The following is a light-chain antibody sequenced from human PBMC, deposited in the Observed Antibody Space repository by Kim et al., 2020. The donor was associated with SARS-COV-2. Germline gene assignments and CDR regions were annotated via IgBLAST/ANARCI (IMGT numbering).Light chain of an antibody. CDR3: SSYTSSSTLEV. Sequence: QSNPIPCSGTRSGFGGYYYVSWYQQHPDKAPKPVIYDVSNRPSGVSNRFSGSKSGNTASLTISGLQAEDEADYYCSSYTSSSTLEVFGAGTKVTVL. CDR1: RSGFGGYYY. J-gene: IGLJ1*01. CDR2: DVS. V-gene: IGLV2-14*03.